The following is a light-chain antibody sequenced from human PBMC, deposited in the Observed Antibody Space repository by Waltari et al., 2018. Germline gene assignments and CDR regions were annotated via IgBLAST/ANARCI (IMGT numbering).Light chain of an antibody. Sequence: NFMLTPPHSVSESPGKTVTISCTRSSGSIASHYLQWYQQRPGSSPTPVIFEDDQRPSGVPDRFSGSIDSSSNSASLTISGLKTEDEADYYCQSYDSSDLWVFGGGTRLTVL. V-gene: IGLV6-57*01. CDR2: EDD. CDR3: QSYDSSDLWV. CDR1: SGSIASHY. J-gene: IGLJ3*02.